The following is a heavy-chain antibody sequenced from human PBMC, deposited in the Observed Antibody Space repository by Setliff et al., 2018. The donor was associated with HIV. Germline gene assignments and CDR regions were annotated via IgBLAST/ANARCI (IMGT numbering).Heavy chain of an antibody. J-gene: IGHJ4*02. Sequence: SETLSLTCTVSGDSVSSASYYWSWIRQPPGKGLEWIGYIHYTGSTTYNPSLKSRVTISVGTSKNQFSLKLRSVPAADTAVYYCARDPPGYGDSNDYWGQGTLGTVSS. D-gene: IGHD4-17*01. V-gene: IGHV4-61*01. CDR3: ARDPPGYGDSNDY. CDR2: IHYTGST. CDR1: GDSVSSASYY.